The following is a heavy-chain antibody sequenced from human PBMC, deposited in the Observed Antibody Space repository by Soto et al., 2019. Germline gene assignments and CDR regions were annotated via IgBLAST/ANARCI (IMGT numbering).Heavy chain of an antibody. CDR1: GFTFSSYG. Sequence: QVQLVESGGGVVQPGRSLRLSCAASGFTFSSYGMHWVRQAPGKGLEWVAVISYDGSNKYYADSVKGRFTSSRDNSKNTLYLQMNSLRAEDTAVYYCAKAIGFRIAAAGMDVWGKGTTVTVSS. CDR2: ISYDGSNK. V-gene: IGHV3-30*18. CDR3: AKAIGFRIAAAGMDV. D-gene: IGHD6-13*01. J-gene: IGHJ6*04.